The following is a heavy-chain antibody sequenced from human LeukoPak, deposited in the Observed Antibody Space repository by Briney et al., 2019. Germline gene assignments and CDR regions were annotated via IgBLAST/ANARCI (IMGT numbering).Heavy chain of an antibody. CDR3: ARDPYSSSWTGDDF. V-gene: IGHV1-2*02. J-gene: IGHJ4*02. Sequence: ASVNVSCKASGYTFTGYYMHWVRQAPGQRVEGMGWINPNSGGTNYAKKFQGRVTMTRDTSISTAYMELSRLRSDDTAVYYCARDPYSSSWTGDDFWGQGTLVTVSS. D-gene: IGHD6-13*01. CDR2: INPNSGGT. CDR1: GYTFTGYY.